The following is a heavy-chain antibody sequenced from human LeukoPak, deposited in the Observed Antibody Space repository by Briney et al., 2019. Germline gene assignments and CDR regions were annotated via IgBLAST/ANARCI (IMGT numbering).Heavy chain of an antibody. V-gene: IGHV1-69*04. CDR1: GGTFSSYA. J-gene: IGHJ4*02. CDR2: IIPILGTA. Sequence: SVKVSCKASGGTFSSYAISWVRQAPGQGLEWMGRIIPILGTANYAQKFQGRVTITADKSTSTAYMELSSLRSEDTAVYYCASYCSGGSCYSDYWGQGTLVTVSS. D-gene: IGHD2-15*01. CDR3: ASYCSGGSCYSDY.